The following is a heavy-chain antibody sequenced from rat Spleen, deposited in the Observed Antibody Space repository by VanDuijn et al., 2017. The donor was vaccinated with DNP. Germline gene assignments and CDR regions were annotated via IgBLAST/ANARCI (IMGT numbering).Heavy chain of an antibody. CDR2: INYDGSST. V-gene: IGHV5-7*01. CDR1: GVTFSDYN. CDR3: ARPDY. J-gene: IGHJ2*01. Sequence: EVQLVESGGGLVQPGRSLKLSCAASGVTFSDYNMAWVRQAPKKGLEWVETINYDGSSTYYRDSVKGRFTISRDNAKSTLYLQMDSLRSEDTATYYCARPDYWGQGVMVTVSS.